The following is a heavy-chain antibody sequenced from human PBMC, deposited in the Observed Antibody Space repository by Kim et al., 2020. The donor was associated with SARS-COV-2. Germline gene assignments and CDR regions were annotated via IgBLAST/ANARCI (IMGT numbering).Heavy chain of an antibody. CDR1: GFTFSSYG. D-gene: IGHD3-22*01. J-gene: IGHJ6*02. CDR3: ARESYVYDSSGAAAGYGMDV. V-gene: IGHV3-33*01. Sequence: GGSLRLSCAASGFTFSSYGMHWVRQAPGKGLEWVAVIWYDGSNKYYADSVKGRFTISRDNSKNTLYLQMNSLRAEDTAVYYCARESYVYDSSGAAAGYGMDVWGQGTTVTVSS. CDR2: IWYDGSNK.